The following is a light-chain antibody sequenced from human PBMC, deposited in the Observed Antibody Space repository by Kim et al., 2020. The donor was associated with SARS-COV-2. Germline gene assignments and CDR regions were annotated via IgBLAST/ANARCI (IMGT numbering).Light chain of an antibody. CDR3: QAWDSSAYV. V-gene: IGLV3-1*01. CDR2: QDS. CDR1: KLGVKY. Sequence: SYELTQPPSVSVSPGQTAIITCSGDKLGVKYACWYQQKPGQSPVLVIYQDSKRPSGIPERFSGSNSGNTATLTISGTQAMDEADYYCQAWDSSAYVFGTGTKVTVL. J-gene: IGLJ1*01.